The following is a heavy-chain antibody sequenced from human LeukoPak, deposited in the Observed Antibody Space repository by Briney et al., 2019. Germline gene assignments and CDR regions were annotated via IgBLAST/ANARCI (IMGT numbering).Heavy chain of an antibody. CDR1: GFTFSSYA. J-gene: IGHJ4*02. V-gene: IGHV3-23*01. CDR2: ISGSGGST. Sequence: GGSLRLSCAASGFTFSSYAMSWVRQAPGKGLEWVSAISGSGGSTYYADSVKGRFTISRDNAKNSLYLQMNSLRAEDTAVYYRARVCSSGWSTFYYFDYWGQGTLVTVSS. D-gene: IGHD6-19*01. CDR3: ARVCSSGWSTFYYFDY.